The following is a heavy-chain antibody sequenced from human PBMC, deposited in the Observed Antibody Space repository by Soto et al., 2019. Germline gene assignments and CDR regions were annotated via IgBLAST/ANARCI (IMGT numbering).Heavy chain of an antibody. D-gene: IGHD1-26*01. CDR1: GGSVSSGSYY. CDR3: ARGWSYPYYYDMDV. V-gene: IGHV4-61*01. CDR2: IYYSGST. J-gene: IGHJ6*02. Sequence: QVQLQESGPGLVKPSETLSLTCTVSGGSVSSGSYYWSWIRQPPGKGLEWIGYIYYSGSTNYNPSLTSRVTISVDTSKNQFSLKLSSVTAADTAVYYCARGWSYPYYYDMDVWGQGTTVTVSS.